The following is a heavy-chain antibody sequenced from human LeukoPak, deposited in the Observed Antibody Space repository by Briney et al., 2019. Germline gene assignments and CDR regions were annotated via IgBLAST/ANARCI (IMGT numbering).Heavy chain of an antibody. CDR3: AREDFSGLTGYLHFDY. J-gene: IGHJ4*02. Sequence: SETLSLTCTVSGDSITISTYYWGWIRQSPGKGLEWIGTIYYSGLTYYNPSLKSRVTISVDTSKNQFSLKLSSVSAADTAVYYCAREDFSGLTGYLHFDYWGPGTLVTVSS. CDR1: GDSITISTYY. V-gene: IGHV4-39*07. CDR2: IYYSGLT. D-gene: IGHD3-9*01.